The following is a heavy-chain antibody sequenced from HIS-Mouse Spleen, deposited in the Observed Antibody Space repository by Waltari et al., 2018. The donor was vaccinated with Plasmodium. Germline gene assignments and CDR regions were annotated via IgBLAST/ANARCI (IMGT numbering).Heavy chain of an antibody. CDR1: GVTCSRYG. D-gene: IGHD6-13*01. J-gene: IGHJ2*01. CDR2: IKQDGSEK. Sequence: EVQLVESGGGLVQPGGSLRLSCAASGVTCSRYGMSWVRKAPGKGMEGDANIKQDGSEKYYVDAVKGRVTISRDNAKNSLYLQMNSLRAEDTAVYYCASSWYWYFDLWGRGTLVTVSS. V-gene: IGHV3-7*01. CDR3: ASSWYWYFDL.